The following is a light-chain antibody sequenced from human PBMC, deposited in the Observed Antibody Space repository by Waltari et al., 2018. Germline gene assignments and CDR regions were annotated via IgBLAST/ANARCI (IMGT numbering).Light chain of an antibody. J-gene: IGLJ2*01. CDR2: RND. Sequence: QSVLTQPPSASGTPGQTVTISCSGSSSNIGPNYVYWYQQLPGTAPKFLIYRNDQRASGFPDRFSGSKSGTSASLAISGLRSEDEADYYCATWDDSLSGPSVVFGGGTKLTVL. V-gene: IGLV1-47*01. CDR3: ATWDDSLSGPSVV. CDR1: SSNIGPNY.